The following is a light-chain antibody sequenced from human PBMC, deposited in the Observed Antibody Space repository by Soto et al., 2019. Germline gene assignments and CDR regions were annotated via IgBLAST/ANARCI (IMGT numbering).Light chain of an antibody. Sequence: SASIVFGVTITCRASQGISSHLAWYQQTPGKAPKLLMFGASILQSGVPSRFSGSGSGTEFTLTISSLQPDDFATYYCQHYNSYSEAFGQGTKVDIK. CDR1: QGISSH. CDR3: QHYNSYSEA. CDR2: GAS. V-gene: IGKV1-9*01. J-gene: IGKJ1*01.